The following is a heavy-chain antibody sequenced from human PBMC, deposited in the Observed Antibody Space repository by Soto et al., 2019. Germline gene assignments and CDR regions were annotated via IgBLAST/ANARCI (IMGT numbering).Heavy chain of an antibody. Sequence: PGGSLRLYCAASGFTFSSYAMSWVRQAPGKGLESVSAISGSGGSTYYADSVKGRFTISRDNSKNTLYLQMNSLRAEDTAVYYCAKAEYSSSSRDPSYYYYGMDVWGQGTTVTVSS. CDR1: GFTFSSYA. CDR2: ISGSGGST. CDR3: AKAEYSSSSRDPSYYYYGMDV. J-gene: IGHJ6*02. V-gene: IGHV3-23*01. D-gene: IGHD6-6*01.